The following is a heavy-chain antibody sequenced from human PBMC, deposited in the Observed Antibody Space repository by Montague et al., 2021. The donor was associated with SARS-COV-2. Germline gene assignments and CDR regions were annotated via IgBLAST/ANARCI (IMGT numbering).Heavy chain of an antibody. CDR3: ARDKAEYIVVVPAGPLVYGMDV. CDR1: GGSISSSSYY. CDR2: IYYSGST. J-gene: IGHJ6*02. V-gene: IGHV4-39*07. Sequence: SETLSLTCTVSGGSISSSSYYWGWIRQPPGKGLEWIGSIYYSGSTYYNPSLKSRVTISVDTSKNQFSLKLSSVTAADTAVYYCARDKAEYIVVVPAGPLVYGMDVWGQGTTVTVSS. D-gene: IGHD2-2*01.